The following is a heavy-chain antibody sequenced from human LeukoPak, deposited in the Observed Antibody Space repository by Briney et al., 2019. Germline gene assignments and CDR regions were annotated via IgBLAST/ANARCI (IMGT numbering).Heavy chain of an antibody. V-gene: IGHV1-46*01. CDR1: GYTFSSHY. D-gene: IGHD1-26*01. CDR3: ATGARPPYDAFDF. CDR2: IHPSGGRT. Sequence: PLASVKVSCKASGYTFSSHYIHWVRQAPGQGLEWMGAIHPSGGRTSYTQRCQGRVTMTRNKSTSTVYMELSSLRSEDTAVEYCATGARPPYDAFDFWGQGTMVTVSS. J-gene: IGHJ3*01.